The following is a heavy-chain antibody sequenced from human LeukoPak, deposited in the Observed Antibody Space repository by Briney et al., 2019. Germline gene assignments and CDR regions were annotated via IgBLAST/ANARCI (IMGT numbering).Heavy chain of an antibody. CDR3: ASLGSGSGSYYRI. Sequence: ASVKVSCKASGYTFTGYYMHWVRQAPGQGLEWMGWINPNSGGTNYAQKFQGRVTMTRDTSISTAYMELSRLRPDDTAVYYCASLGSGSGSYYRIWGQGTLVTVSS. CDR1: GYTFTGYY. D-gene: IGHD3-10*01. CDR2: INPNSGGT. V-gene: IGHV1-2*02. J-gene: IGHJ4*02.